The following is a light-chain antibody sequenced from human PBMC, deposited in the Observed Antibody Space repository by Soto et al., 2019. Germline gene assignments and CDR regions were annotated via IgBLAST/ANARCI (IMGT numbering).Light chain of an antibody. V-gene: IGKV1-27*01. CDR3: QKYNSALST. CDR1: QGISNY. Sequence: DIQMTQSPSSLAASVGDRVTITCRASQGISNYLAWYQQKPGKVPKLLIYAASTLQSGVPSRFSGSGSGTDFTLTISSLQPEDVATYYCQKYNSALSTFGQGTRLEIK. J-gene: IGKJ5*01. CDR2: AAS.